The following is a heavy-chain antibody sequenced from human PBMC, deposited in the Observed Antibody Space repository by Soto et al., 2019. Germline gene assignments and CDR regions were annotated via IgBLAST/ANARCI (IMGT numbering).Heavy chain of an antibody. CDR3: ARKILGSTNRPNYWYFDL. Sequence: EVQVLESGGGLVQPGGSLRLSCAGSGFTFINYAMNWVRQAPGKGLEWVSSISGGGDAAFFPDSVRGRFTISRDNSKNTVTLQMNSLGVDDTAVYYCARKILGSTNRPNYWYFDLWGRGTLVTVSS. V-gene: IGHV3-23*01. CDR2: ISGGGDAA. J-gene: IGHJ2*01. D-gene: IGHD7-27*01. CDR1: GFTFINYA.